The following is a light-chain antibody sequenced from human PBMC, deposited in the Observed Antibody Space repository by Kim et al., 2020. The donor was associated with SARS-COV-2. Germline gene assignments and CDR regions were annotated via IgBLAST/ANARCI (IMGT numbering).Light chain of an antibody. V-gene: IGKV3-20*01. J-gene: IGKJ2*01. CDR2: RGS. Sequence: PGERATVSCRASQTIDSGRLAWYQHKPGQPPRLLIYRGSKRATGIPDRFSGSGSGTDFTLSISRLEPEDFAVYYCQQFGDSPLYTFGQGTKLEI. CDR1: QTIDSGR. CDR3: QQFGDSPLYT.